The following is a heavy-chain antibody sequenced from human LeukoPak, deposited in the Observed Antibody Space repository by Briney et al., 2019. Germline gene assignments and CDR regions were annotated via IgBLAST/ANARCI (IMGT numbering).Heavy chain of an antibody. CDR3: AKVGGYISGSGTFDM. Sequence: PGGSLRLSCAASGFSISDHHMDWVRQAPGKGLEWVGRIREKANSYTTEYAASVKGRFTISRDDSKNSLFLQMSSLKSEDTARYYCAKVGGYISGSGTFDMWGQGTMLTVSS. CDR2: IREKANSYTT. CDR1: GFSISDHH. V-gene: IGHV3-72*01. D-gene: IGHD5-18*01. J-gene: IGHJ3*02.